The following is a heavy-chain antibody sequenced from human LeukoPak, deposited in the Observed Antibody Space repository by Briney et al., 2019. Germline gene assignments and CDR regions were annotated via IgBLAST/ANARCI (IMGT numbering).Heavy chain of an antibody. V-gene: IGHV1-8*01. J-gene: IGHJ6*03. Sequence: ASVKVSCKASGYTFTSYDINWVRQATGQGLEWMGWMNPNSGNTGYAQKFQGRVTMTRNTSINTAYMELSSLRSEDTAVYYCARGSYGSGSFLPTYYYMDVWGKGTTVTVSS. CDR1: GYTFTSYD. CDR2: MNPNSGNT. CDR3: ARGSYGSGSFLPTYYYMDV. D-gene: IGHD3-10*01.